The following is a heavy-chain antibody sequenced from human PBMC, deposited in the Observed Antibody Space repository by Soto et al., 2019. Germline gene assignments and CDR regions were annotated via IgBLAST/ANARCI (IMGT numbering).Heavy chain of an antibody. D-gene: IGHD3-10*01. CDR1: GGSITNTSYY. CDR2: IYYSGTT. CDR3: ATTRGLAVGGSFDY. Sequence: LSLTCTVSGGSITNTSYYWGWIRQPPGKGPEWMGSIYYSGTTYNNPSLKSRVTMSIDTSKNQFSLKLNSVAAADTAFYYCATTRGLAVGGSFDYWGQGMLVTVSS. V-gene: IGHV4-39*01. J-gene: IGHJ4*02.